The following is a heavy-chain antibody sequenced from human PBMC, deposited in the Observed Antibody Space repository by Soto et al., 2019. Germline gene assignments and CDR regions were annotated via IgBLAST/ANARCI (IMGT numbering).Heavy chain of an antibody. CDR1: GFTFSSYG. V-gene: IGHV3-33*01. D-gene: IGHD4-4*01. J-gene: IGHJ6*03. Sequence: GGSLRLSCAASGFTFSSYGMHWVRQAPGKGLEWVAVIWYDGSNKYYADSVKGRFTISRDNSKNTLYLQMNSLRAEDTAVYYCAREGTVDYYYYYMDVWGKGTTVTVSS. CDR3: AREGTVDYYYYYMDV. CDR2: IWYDGSNK.